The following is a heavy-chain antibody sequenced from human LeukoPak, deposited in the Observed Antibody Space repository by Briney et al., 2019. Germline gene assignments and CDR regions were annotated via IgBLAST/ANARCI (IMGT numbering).Heavy chain of an antibody. D-gene: IGHD5-12*01. J-gene: IGHJ3*02. Sequence: GGSLRLSCAASGYTFSSYGMSWVRQAPGKGLEWVSGIGGSGGSTYYADSVKGRFTISRDNSRNTLYLQMNSLRAEDTAVYYCAKDEYSGYDSDAFDIWGQGTMVTVSS. CDR3: AKDEYSGYDSDAFDI. CDR2: IGGSGGST. V-gene: IGHV3-23*01. CDR1: GYTFSSYG.